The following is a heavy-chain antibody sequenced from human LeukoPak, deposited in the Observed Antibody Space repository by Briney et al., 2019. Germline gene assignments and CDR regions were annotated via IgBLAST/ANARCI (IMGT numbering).Heavy chain of an antibody. V-gene: IGHV4-4*07. CDR3: ARDSGTTGEVKFDP. CDR1: GGSIRNFY. J-gene: IGHJ5*02. Sequence: PSETLSLTCTVSGGSIRNFYLSWIRQAAGKGLEWIGRIYPRGSDYNPSLKSRVTMSLDTSKKQFSLNLRSVTAADTAVYYCARDSGTTGEVKFDPWGQGTLVTVSS. D-gene: IGHD3-10*01. CDR2: IYPRGS.